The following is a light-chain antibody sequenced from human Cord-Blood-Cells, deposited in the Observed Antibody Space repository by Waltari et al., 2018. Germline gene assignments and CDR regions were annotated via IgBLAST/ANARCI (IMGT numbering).Light chain of an antibody. CDR1: QSISSY. CDR2: AAS. CDR3: QQSYNTPPWT. V-gene: IGKV1-39*01. J-gene: IGKJ2*02. Sequence: DIQMTQSPCSLSASVGDRVTITCRASQSISSYLNWYQQKPGKAPKLLIYAASSLQSGVPSRFSGSGSGTDFTLTISSLQPQDFSTNYCQQSYNTPPWTFGQGTKLEIK.